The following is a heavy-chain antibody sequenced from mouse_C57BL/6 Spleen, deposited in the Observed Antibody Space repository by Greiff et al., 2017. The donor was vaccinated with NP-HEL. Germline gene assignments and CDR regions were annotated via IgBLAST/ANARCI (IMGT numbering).Heavy chain of an antibody. Sequence: VQLQQSGPELVKPGASVKMSCKASGYTFTDYNMHWVKQSHGKSLEWIGYINPNNGGTSYNQKFKGKATLTVNKSSSTAYMELRSLTSEDSAVYYCAQTAQEAWFAYWGQGTLVTVSA. CDR1: GYTFTDYN. V-gene: IGHV1-22*01. CDR3: AQTAQEAWFAY. CDR2: INPNNGGT. D-gene: IGHD3-2*02. J-gene: IGHJ3*01.